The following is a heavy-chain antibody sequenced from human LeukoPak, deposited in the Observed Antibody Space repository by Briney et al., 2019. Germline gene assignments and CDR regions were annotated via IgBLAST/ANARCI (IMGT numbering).Heavy chain of an antibody. D-gene: IGHD5-12*01. Sequence: GASVKVSCKASGYTFTSYYMHWVRQAPGQGLEWMGIINPSGGSTSYAQKFQGRVTMTRDTSTSTVYMELSSLRSEDTAVYYCARDTVRGYEGNAFDIWGQGTMVTVSS. CDR3: ARDTVRGYEGNAFDI. CDR2: INPSGGST. J-gene: IGHJ3*02. V-gene: IGHV1-46*01. CDR1: GYTFTSYY.